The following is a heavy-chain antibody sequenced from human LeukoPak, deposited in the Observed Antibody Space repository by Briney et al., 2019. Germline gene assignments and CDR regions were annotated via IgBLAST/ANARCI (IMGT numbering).Heavy chain of an antibody. J-gene: IGHJ6*02. CDR1: GGSISSGGYY. V-gene: IGHV4-31*03. CDR3: ARELHYYYYYGMDV. CDR2: IYYSVST. Sequence: SETLSLTCTVSGGSISSGGYYWSWIRQHPGKGLEWIGYIYYSVSTYYNPSLKSRVTISVDTSKNQFSLKLSSVTAADTAVYYCARELHYYYYYGMDVWGQGTTVTVSS. D-gene: IGHD1-26*01.